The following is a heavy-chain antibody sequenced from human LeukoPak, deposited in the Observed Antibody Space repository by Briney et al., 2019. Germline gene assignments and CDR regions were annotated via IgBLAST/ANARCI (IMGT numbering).Heavy chain of an antibody. D-gene: IGHD3-10*01. V-gene: IGHV1-2*02. CDR1: GYTFTDYH. CDR2: INPNSGAT. CDR3: ANGGGSGSHNYFDN. J-gene: IGHJ4*02. Sequence: ASVKVSCQASGYTFTDYHLHWVRQAPGQGREWMGWINPNSGATYFAQKFQGRVTMTRDTSISTFYMELTRLRSDDTAIYYCANGGGSGSHNYFDNWGQGTLVTVSS.